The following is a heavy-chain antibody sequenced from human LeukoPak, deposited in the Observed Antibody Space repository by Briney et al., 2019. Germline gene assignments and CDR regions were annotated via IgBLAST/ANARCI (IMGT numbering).Heavy chain of an antibody. J-gene: IGHJ4*02. CDR2: IYHSGST. V-gene: IGHV4-38-2*01. Sequence: SETLSLTCAVSGYSISSDNYWVWIRQPPGQGLEWTGGIYHSGSTYYNPSLKSRVTMSVDTSKNQFSLKLSSVTAADTAVYYCARGGDYGDYLEHWGQGTLVTVSS. D-gene: IGHD4-17*01. CDR3: ARGGDYGDYLEH. CDR1: GYSISSDNY.